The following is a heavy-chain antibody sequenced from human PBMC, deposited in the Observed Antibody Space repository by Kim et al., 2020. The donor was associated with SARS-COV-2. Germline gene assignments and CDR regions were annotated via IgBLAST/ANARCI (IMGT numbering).Heavy chain of an antibody. CDR1: GGSISSYY. D-gene: IGHD6-19*01. CDR2: IYYSGST. Sequence: SETLSLTCTVSGGSISSYYWSWIRQPPGKGLEWIGYIYYSGSTNYNPSLKSRVTISVDTSKNQFSLKLSSVTAADTAVYYCASFLNSSGCDYWGQGTLVTVFS. CDR3: ASFLNSSGCDY. J-gene: IGHJ4*02. V-gene: IGHV4-59*13.